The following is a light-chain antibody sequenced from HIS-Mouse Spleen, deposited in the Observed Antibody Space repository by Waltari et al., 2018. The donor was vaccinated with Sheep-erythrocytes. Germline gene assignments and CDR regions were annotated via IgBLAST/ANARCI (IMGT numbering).Light chain of an antibody. J-gene: IGKJ1*01. CDR3: QQRSNWPPT. CDR2: DAS. Sequence: EIVFTQSPATLSFSQGERATLPCRASQSVSSYLAWYQQKPGQAPRLLIYDASNRATGIPARFSGSGSGTDFTLTISSLEPEDFAVYYCQQRSNWPPTFGQGTKVEIK. V-gene: IGKV3-11*01. CDR1: QSVSSY.